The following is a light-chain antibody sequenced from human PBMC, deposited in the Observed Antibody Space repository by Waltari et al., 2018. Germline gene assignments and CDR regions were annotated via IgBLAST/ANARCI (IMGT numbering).Light chain of an antibody. V-gene: IGKV4-1*01. J-gene: IGKJ1*01. CDR1: QSVFYRSDNKNY. Sequence: DIVMTQSPDSLAVSLGERATIDCKSSQSVFYRSDNKNYLAWYQHKPGQPPNLLFYWASTRESGVPDRFSASGSGTDFTLTINNLQAEDVAVYYGQQYYRSRTFGQGTKVEIK. CDR3: QQYYRSRT. CDR2: WAS.